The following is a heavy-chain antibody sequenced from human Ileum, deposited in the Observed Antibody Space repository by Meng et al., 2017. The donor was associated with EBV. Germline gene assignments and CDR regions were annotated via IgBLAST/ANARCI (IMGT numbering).Heavy chain of an antibody. CDR2: IYTGGST. J-gene: IGHJ4*02. Sequence: VQLVGAGGGLIQPGGSLGFSCDASGFTVSSNYMGWVRQAPGKGLEWVSVIYTGGSTYYADSVKGRFTISRDNSKNTLYLQMNSLRGEDTAVYYCASKSEGYDHWGQGTLVTVSS. CDR1: GFTVSSNY. CDR3: ASKSEGYDH. V-gene: IGHV3-53*01. D-gene: IGHD5-12*01.